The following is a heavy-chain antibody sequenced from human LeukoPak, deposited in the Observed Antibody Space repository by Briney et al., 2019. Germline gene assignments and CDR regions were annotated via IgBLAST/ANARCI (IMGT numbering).Heavy chain of an antibody. CDR2: INPSGGST. J-gene: IGHJ4*02. CDR1: GFTFSSYG. D-gene: IGHD5-18*01. V-gene: IGHV1-46*01. Sequence: GGSLRLSCAASGFTFSSYGMHWVRQAPGQGLEWMGIINPSGGSTSYAQKFQGRVTMTRDTSTSTVYMELSSLRSEDTAVYYCARGLPPTLDTAMVFDYWGQGTLVTVSS. CDR3: ARGLPPTLDTAMVFDY.